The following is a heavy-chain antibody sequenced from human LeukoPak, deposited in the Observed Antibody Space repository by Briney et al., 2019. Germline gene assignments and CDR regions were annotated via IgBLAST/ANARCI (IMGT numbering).Heavy chain of an antibody. D-gene: IGHD3-10*02. CDR3: ARDPYVSNFDY. Sequence: GGSLRLSCVASGFTFSNYWMSWVRQAPGKGPEWMGNIKEDGSETYYVDSVKGRFTISRDNAQNSLYLHMHSLRVEDTAVYYCARDPYVSNFDYWGQGTLVTVSS. V-gene: IGHV3-7*03. CDR1: GFTFSNYW. CDR2: IKEDGSET. J-gene: IGHJ4*02.